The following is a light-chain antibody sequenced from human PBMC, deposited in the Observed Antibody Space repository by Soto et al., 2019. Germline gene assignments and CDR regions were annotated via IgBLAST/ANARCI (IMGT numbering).Light chain of an antibody. V-gene: IGKV1-39*01. CDR1: QTISNS. CDR2: AAS. J-gene: IGKJ1*01. Sequence: DIHMAQSPSSLSASVGDRVTITCRATQTISNSLNWYQKKPGKAPNLLIYAASTVQSGVPSRFSGSGSGTDFTLNISTLQPEDFATYYCQQSYSTPRTFGQGTKV. CDR3: QQSYSTPRT.